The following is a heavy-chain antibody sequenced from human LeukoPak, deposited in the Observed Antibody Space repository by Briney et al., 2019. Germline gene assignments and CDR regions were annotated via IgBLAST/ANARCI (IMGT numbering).Heavy chain of an antibody. CDR3: ARDRDFISGNYYYFDY. CDR1: GGSISSYY. D-gene: IGHD3-22*01. Sequence: SETLSLTCTVSGGSISSYYWSWIRQPPGKGLEWIGYIYYSGSTNFNPSLKSRVTISMDMSKNQFSLKLTSVTAADTAVYYCARDRDFISGNYYYFDYWGQGTLVTVSS. CDR2: IYYSGST. J-gene: IGHJ4*02. V-gene: IGHV4-59*01.